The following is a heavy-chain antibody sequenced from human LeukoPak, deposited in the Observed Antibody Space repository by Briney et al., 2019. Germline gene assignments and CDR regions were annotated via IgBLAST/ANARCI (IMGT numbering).Heavy chain of an antibody. CDR1: GFTFSSYT. Sequence: GGSLRLSCAASGFTFSSYTMSWVRQAPGKGLEWVANIKQDGSEKYYVDSVKGRFTISRDNAKNSLYLQMNSLRAEDTAVYYCATTDYYYYGMDVWGQGTTVTVSS. CDR2: IKQDGSEK. V-gene: IGHV3-7*01. J-gene: IGHJ6*02. CDR3: ATTDYYYYGMDV.